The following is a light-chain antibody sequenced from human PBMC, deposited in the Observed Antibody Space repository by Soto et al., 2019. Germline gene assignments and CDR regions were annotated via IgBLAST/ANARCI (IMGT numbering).Light chain of an antibody. CDR3: QQYNNWSMYT. V-gene: IGKV3-15*01. CDR1: QSVSSN. CDR2: GAS. J-gene: IGKJ2*01. Sequence: EIVMTQSPATLSVTTGERATLSCRASQSVSSNLAWYQQKPGQAPRLLIYGASTRATGIPARFSGSGSGTEFTLTISSLQSVDFAVYYCQQYNNWSMYTFGQGTKLEI.